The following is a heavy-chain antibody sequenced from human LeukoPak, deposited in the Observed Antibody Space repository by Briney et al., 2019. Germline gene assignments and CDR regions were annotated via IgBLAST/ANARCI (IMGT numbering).Heavy chain of an antibody. Sequence: ASVKVSCKVSGYTLTELSMHWVRQAPGKGLEWMGGFDPEDGETIYAQKFQGRVTMTEDTSTDTAYMELSSLRSEDTAVYYCATWLGYCSSTSCYSPSGYYYGMDVWGQGTTVTVSS. D-gene: IGHD2-2*02. CDR3: ATWLGYCSSTSCYSPSGYYYGMDV. CDR2: FDPEDGET. CDR1: GYTLTELS. J-gene: IGHJ6*02. V-gene: IGHV1-24*01.